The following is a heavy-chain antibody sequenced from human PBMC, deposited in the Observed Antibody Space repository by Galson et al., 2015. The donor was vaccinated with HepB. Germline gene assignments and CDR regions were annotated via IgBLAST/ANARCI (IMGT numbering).Heavy chain of an antibody. Sequence: SLRLSCAASRFTFSNYGMHWVRQAPGKGLEWVAVISYDGKNKYHADSVEGRLTISRDNSKNTLDLQMDSLGVEDTAVYYCMRDIGYAYFDLWGLGTLVTVSS. CDR3: MRDIGYAYFDL. CDR2: ISYDGKNK. D-gene: IGHD3-16*01. J-gene: IGHJ4*02. V-gene: IGHV3-33*05. CDR1: RFTFSNYG.